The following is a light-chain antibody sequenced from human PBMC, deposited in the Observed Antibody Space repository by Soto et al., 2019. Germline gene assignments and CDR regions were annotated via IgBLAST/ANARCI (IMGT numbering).Light chain of an antibody. V-gene: IGKV3-15*01. CDR2: GAS. Sequence: EIVMTQSPATLSVSPGDRAALSCRASQSVRSNLAWYQQKPGQAPRLLIYGASTRATGIPARFSGSGSGTEFTITISSLQSEDFAVYYCQQYNNWPRTFGQGTKLEIK. CDR1: QSVRSN. CDR3: QQYNNWPRT. J-gene: IGKJ2*01.